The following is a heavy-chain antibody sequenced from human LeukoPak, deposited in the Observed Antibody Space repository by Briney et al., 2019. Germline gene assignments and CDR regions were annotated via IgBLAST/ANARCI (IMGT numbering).Heavy chain of an antibody. CDR3: AKYCSTTSYYYLDY. D-gene: IGHD2-2*01. V-gene: IGHV4-39*07. Sequence: SETLSLTCSVSGGSVRGRTYYWGWIRQPRGKGLEWIGSVYFSGSTYYNPSVKRRVNITVDTSKNQFSLKLNSVTAADTAVYYCAKYCSTTSYYYLDYWGQGILVTVSS. J-gene: IGHJ4*02. CDR2: VYFSGST. CDR1: GGSVRGRTYY.